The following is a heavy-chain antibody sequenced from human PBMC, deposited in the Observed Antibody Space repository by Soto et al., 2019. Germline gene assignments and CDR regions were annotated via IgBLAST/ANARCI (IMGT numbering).Heavy chain of an antibody. V-gene: IGHV4-31*03. Sequence: QVQLQESRPGLVKPSQTLSLTCTVSGGSISSGGYHWNWIRQHPGKGLEWIGYIHHSGSTYYNPSLKSRVTISVDTSKNQFSLNLSSVTAADTAVYYCARVEDYVWWSYRYMGSYAFDIWGQGTMVTVSS. J-gene: IGHJ3*02. CDR2: IHHSGST. CDR1: GGSISSGGYH. D-gene: IGHD3-16*02. CDR3: ARVEDYVWWSYRYMGSYAFDI.